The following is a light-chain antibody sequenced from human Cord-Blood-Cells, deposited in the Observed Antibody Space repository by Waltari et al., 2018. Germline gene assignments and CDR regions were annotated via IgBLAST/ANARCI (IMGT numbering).Light chain of an antibody. Sequence: QSALTQPASVSGAPGQSNTISCTGTSSDVGSYNLVSWYQQHPGKAPKLMIYEGSKRPSGVSKRFSGSKSGNTASRTISGLQAEDEADYYCCSYAGSSTWVFGGGTKLTVL. CDR1: SSDVGSYNL. V-gene: IGLV2-23*01. CDR3: CSYAGSSTWV. CDR2: EGS. J-gene: IGLJ3*02.